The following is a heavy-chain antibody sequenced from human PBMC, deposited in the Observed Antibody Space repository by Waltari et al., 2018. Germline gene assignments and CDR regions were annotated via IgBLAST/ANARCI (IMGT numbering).Heavy chain of an antibody. CDR1: GFTVSSNY. V-gene: IGHV3-53*02. Sequence: EVQLVETGGGLIQPGGSLRLSCAASGFTVSSNYMSWVRQAPGKGLEWVSVIYSGGSTYYADSVKGRFTISRDNSKNTLYLQMNSLRAEDTAVYYCARTEAASAAAFDIWGQGTMVTVSS. CDR2: IYSGGST. J-gene: IGHJ3*02. CDR3: ARTEAASAAAFDI. D-gene: IGHD6-25*01.